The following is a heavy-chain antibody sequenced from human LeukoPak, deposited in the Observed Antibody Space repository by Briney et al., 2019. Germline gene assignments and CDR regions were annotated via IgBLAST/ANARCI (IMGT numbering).Heavy chain of an antibody. V-gene: IGHV1-8*01. CDR3: ARGKGVSSRQLFDY. Sequence: GASVKVSRKASGYTFTSYDINWVRQATGQGLEWMGWMNPNSGNTGYAQKFQGRVTMTRNTSISTAYMELSSLRSEDTAVHYCARGKGVSSRQLFDYWGQGTLVTVSS. J-gene: IGHJ4*02. D-gene: IGHD6-13*01. CDR2: MNPNSGNT. CDR1: GYTFTSYD.